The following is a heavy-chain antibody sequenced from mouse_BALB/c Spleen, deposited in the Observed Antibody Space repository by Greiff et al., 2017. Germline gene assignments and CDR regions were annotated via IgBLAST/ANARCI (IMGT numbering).Heavy chain of an antibody. CDR1: GYTFTDYE. CDR2: IDPETGGT. V-gene: IGHV1-15*01. CDR3: TLNWEGFAY. Sequence: VQLQQSGAELVRPGASVTLSCKASGYTFTDYEMHWVKQTPVHGLEWIGAIDPETGGTAYNQKFKGKATLTADKSSSTAYMELRSLTSEDSAVYYCTLNWEGFAYWGQGTLVTVSA. J-gene: IGHJ3*01. D-gene: IGHD4-1*01.